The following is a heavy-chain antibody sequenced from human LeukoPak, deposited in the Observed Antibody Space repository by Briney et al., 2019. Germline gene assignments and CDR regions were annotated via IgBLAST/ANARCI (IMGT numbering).Heavy chain of an antibody. CDR3: ARGQERLRLGELSF. V-gene: IGHV1-69*05. Sequence: ASVKVSCKASGGTFSSYAISWVRQAPGQGLEWMGGIIPIFGTANYAQMFQGRVTITTDESTSTAYMELSSLRSEDTAVYYCARGQERLRLGELSFWGQGTLVTVSS. CDR1: GGTFSSYA. J-gene: IGHJ4*02. D-gene: IGHD3-16*02. CDR2: IIPIFGTA.